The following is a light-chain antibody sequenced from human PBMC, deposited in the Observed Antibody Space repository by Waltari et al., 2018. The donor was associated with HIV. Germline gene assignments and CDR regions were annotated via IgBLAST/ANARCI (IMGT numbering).Light chain of an antibody. J-gene: IGLJ2*01. Sequence: QSVLTQPPSASGTPGQRVTISCSGSSSNSGTNYIYWYQQLPGTAPKLHSYRNKQRPSGVPDRFSGSKSGTSVFLAISGLRSEDEADYYCAAWDENLSGRVVFGGGTKLTVL. CDR3: AAWDENLSGRVV. CDR2: RNK. V-gene: IGLV1-47*01. CDR1: SSNSGTNY.